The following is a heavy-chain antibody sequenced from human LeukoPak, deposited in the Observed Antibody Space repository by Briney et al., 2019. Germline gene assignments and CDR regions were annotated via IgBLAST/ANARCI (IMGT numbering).Heavy chain of an antibody. D-gene: IGHD4-17*01. CDR1: GFAVSSNY. CDR3: ARGSGYGDYPFDY. CDR2: IKEDGSEK. V-gene: IGHV3-7*01. J-gene: IGHJ4*02. Sequence: PGGSLRLSCAASGFAVSSNYMSWVRQAPGKGLEWVANIKEDGSEKYDADSVKGRIIISRDNAKNSLYLQMNSLRAEDTAVYYCARGSGYGDYPFDYWGQGTLVTVSS.